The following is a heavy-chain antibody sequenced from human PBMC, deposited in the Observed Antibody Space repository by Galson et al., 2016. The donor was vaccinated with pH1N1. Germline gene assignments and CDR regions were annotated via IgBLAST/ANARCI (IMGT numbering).Heavy chain of an antibody. Sequence: SLRLSCAASGFTFSSYSISWVRQAPGQGLEWVSYISGRSSTVYYADSLKGRFTVSSDNARNSLYLHMNRLRAEDTAVYYSSRDSGSYRWYYLDPWGQGTLVTVSS. D-gene: IGHD1-26*01. V-gene: IGHV3-48*01. CDR2: ISGRSSTV. CDR1: GFTFSSYS. J-gene: IGHJ5*02. CDR3: SRDSGSYRWYYLDP.